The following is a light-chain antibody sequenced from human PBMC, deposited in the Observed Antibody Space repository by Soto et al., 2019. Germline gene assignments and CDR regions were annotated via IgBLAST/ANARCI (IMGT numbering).Light chain of an antibody. V-gene: IGKV3-15*01. CDR3: QQYNNCPLYT. CDR2: GAF. CDR1: QSVSSN. J-gene: IGKJ2*01. Sequence: EIVMTQSPATLSVSPGERATLSCRASQSVSSNLAWYQQKPGQAPRLLIYGAFTRATGIPARFSGSGSGTDFTLTISSLQSEDFAVYYCQQYNNCPLYTFGQGTKLEIK.